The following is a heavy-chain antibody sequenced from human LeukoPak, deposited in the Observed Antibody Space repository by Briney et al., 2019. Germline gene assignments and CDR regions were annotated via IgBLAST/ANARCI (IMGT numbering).Heavy chain of an antibody. Sequence: SETLSLTCTVSGGSISSYYWSWIRQPPGKGLEWIGYIYYSGSTNYNPSLKSRVTISVDTSKNQFSLKLSSVTAADTAVYYCARDIAARPDGRGAFDIWGQGTMVTVSS. D-gene: IGHD6-6*01. CDR1: GGSISSYY. CDR3: ARDIAARPDGRGAFDI. V-gene: IGHV4-59*01. CDR2: IYYSGST. J-gene: IGHJ3*02.